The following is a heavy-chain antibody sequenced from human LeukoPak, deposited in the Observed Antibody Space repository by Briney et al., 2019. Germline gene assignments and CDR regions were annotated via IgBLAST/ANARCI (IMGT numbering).Heavy chain of an antibody. D-gene: IGHD3-10*01. J-gene: IGHJ4*02. V-gene: IGHV3-11*06. CDR3: ARDFGSGSYLDY. Sequence: GGSLRLSCAASRFTFSDYYMNWIRQAPGKGLEWVSYISSSSSYTNYADSVEGRFTISRDNAKNSLYLQMNSLRAEDTAVYYCARDFGSGSYLDYWGQGTLVTVSS. CDR2: ISSSSSYT. CDR1: RFTFSDYY.